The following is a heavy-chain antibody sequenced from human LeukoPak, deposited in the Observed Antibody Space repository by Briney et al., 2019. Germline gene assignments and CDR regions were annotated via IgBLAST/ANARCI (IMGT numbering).Heavy chain of an antibody. Sequence: AGGSLRLSCAASGFTFSSYSMNWVRQAPGKGLEWVSSISSSSSYIYYADSVRGRFTISRDNAKNSLYLQMNSLRAEDTAVYYCARAYSNYVPDYWGQGTLVTVSS. CDR3: ARAYSNYVPDY. J-gene: IGHJ4*02. V-gene: IGHV3-21*01. D-gene: IGHD4-11*01. CDR2: ISSSSSYI. CDR1: GFTFSSYS.